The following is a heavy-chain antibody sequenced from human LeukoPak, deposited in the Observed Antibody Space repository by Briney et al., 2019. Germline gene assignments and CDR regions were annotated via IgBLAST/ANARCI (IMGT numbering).Heavy chain of an antibody. J-gene: IGHJ4*02. D-gene: IGHD3-22*01. CDR2: IKQDGSEK. V-gene: IGHV3-7*01. CDR1: GFTFSSYC. Sequence: GGSLRLSCAASGFTFSSYCMSWVRQAPGKGLEWVANIKQDGSEKYYVDSVKGRFTISRDNAKNSLYLQMNSLRAEDTAVYYCARLYYYDSSGYYYLGYFDYWGQGTLVTVSS. CDR3: ARLYYYDSSGYYYLGYFDY.